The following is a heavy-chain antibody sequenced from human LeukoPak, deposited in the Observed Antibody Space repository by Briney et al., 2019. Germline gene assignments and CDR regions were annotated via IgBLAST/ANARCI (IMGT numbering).Heavy chain of an antibody. V-gene: IGHV3-30*03. CDR2: ISSDGSNK. Sequence: QAGGSLTLSCAASGVTFTNYGIHWVRLPPGKGLEWVAVISSDGSNKHYADSVKGRFTISRDDSKNMLYLLMNSLRVDDSALYYCTTFDMWRQGTMVTVSS. CDR1: GVTFTNYG. J-gene: IGHJ3*02. CDR3: TTFDM.